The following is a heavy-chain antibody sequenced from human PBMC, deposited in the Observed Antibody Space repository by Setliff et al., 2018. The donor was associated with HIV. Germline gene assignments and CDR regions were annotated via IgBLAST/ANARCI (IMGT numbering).Heavy chain of an antibody. CDR3: AGLSLSCYGSGCYYRVPGCYYFDP. CDR2: INHSGST. V-gene: IGHV4-34*01. CDR1: GGSFSGNY. Sequence: PSETRSLTCAVYGGSFSGNYWSWIRQPPGKWLEWSGEINHSGSTNYNPSLNSRVTMSVDTSKNQFSLKLTSVTAADTAVYYCAGLSLSCYGSGCYYRVPGCYYFDPWGQGTLVTVSS. J-gene: IGHJ4*02. D-gene: IGHD3-10*01.